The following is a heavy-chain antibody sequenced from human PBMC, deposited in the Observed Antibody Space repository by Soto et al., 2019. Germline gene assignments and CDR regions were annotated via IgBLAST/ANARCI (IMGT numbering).Heavy chain of an antibody. CDR2: ISYDGSNK. CDR1: GFTFSSYA. D-gene: IGHD4-17*01. CDR3: ARARAATVTSSIFDY. J-gene: IGHJ4*02. V-gene: IGHV3-30-3*01. Sequence: GGSLRLSCAASGFTFSSYAMHWVRQAPGKGLEWVAVISYDGSNKYYADSVKGRFTISRDNSKNTLYLQMNSLRAEDTAVYYCARARAATVTSSIFDYWGQGTLVTVSS.